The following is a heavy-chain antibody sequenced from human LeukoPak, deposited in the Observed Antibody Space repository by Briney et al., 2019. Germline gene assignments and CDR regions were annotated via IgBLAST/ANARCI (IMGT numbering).Heavy chain of an antibody. V-gene: IGHV3-11*01. Sequence: GGSLRLSCAASGFTFSDYYMSWIRQAPGEGLEWVSYISGSGSTIYYADSVKGRFTISRDNAKNSLYLQMNSLRAEDTAVYYCARVSAFYYYMDVWGKGTTVTVSS. D-gene: IGHD3-10*01. CDR1: GFTFSDYY. J-gene: IGHJ6*03. CDR3: ARVSAFYYYMDV. CDR2: ISGSGSTI.